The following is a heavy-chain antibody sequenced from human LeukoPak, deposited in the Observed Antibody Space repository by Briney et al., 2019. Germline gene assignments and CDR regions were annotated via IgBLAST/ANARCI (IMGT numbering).Heavy chain of an antibody. J-gene: IGHJ4*02. CDR1: GGSISSYY. CDR3: ARHNFKVLWCGSHFDY. D-gene: IGHD3-10*01. CDR2: IYSSGST. Sequence: SETLSFTCTVSGGSISSYYWSWLRQPAGKGLEWIGRIYSSGSTYYNTSLKSRVTISVDTSKNHFSLQLSSMTAAATASYCCARHNFKVLWCGSHFDYWGQGTLVTVSA. V-gene: IGHV4-4*07.